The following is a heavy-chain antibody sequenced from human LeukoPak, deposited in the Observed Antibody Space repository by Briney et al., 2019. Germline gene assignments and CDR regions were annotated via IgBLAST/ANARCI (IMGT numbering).Heavy chain of an antibody. CDR3: AGGLGESDY. CDR2: IYTSGST. J-gene: IGHJ4*02. CDR1: GRSLSSGSYY. Sequence: SQTLSLTCTVSGRSLSSGSYYWSWIRQPAGKGLEWIGRIYTSGSTNYNPSLKSRVTISVDTSKNQFSLKLSSVTAADTAVYYCAGGLGESDYWGQGTLVTVSS. D-gene: IGHD3-16*01. V-gene: IGHV4-61*02.